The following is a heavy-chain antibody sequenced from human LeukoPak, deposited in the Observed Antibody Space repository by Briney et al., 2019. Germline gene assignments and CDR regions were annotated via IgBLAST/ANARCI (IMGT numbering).Heavy chain of an antibody. V-gene: IGHV4-61*02. D-gene: IGHD2-2*01. J-gene: IGHJ6*03. CDR2: IYTSGST. CDR3: AGGSTSAYYYYMDV. CDR1: DGSISSALYY. Sequence: SETLSLTCTVSDGSISSALYYWSWIRQPAGKGLEWIGRIYTSGSTDYNPSLKSRVTMSVDTSKNQFSLKLSSVTAADTAVYYCAGGSTSAYYYYMDVRGKGTTVTVSS.